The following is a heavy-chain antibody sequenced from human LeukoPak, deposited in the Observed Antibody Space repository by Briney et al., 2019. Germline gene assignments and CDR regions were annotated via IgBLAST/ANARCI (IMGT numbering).Heavy chain of an antibody. Sequence: QPGGSLRLSCAASGFTFSSYGLHWVRQAPGKGLEWVAVIWYDGSNKYYADSVKGRFTISRDNSKNTLYLQMNSLRAEDTAVYYCARDLYSSGWYGGGYWGQGTLVTVSS. D-gene: IGHD6-19*01. J-gene: IGHJ4*02. CDR1: GFTFSSYG. CDR2: IWYDGSNK. CDR3: ARDLYSSGWYGGGY. V-gene: IGHV3-33*01.